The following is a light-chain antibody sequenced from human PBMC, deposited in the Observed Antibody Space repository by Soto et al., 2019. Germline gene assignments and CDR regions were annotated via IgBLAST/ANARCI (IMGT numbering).Light chain of an antibody. J-gene: IGKJ2*01. CDR3: HERSVWHPRDT. CDR1: QSVSTY. CDR2: DAS. V-gene: IGKV3-11*01. Sequence: DIVLTQSPATLSLSPGERAALSCRASQSVSTYLAWYQHKPGQAPRLLIHDASHRATVIPVRFSGSGSGTDFTLTISGIEPEDSAFDYCHERSVWHPRDTFGQGTKLE.